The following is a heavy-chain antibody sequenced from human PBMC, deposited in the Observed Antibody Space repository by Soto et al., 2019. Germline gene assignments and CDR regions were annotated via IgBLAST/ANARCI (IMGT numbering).Heavy chain of an antibody. CDR2: SRPDNGNR. J-gene: IGHJ1*01. Sequence: QVQVLQSGPEAKRPGASVTVSCKTSGYTFSTSGISWVRQAPGQGLEWVGWSRPDNGNRKAAQRLHGRVTLTTDTSASTAYMELRSLTSDDTAMYYCARDTESNRYNDWGQGTLVTVSS. D-gene: IGHD1-20*01. CDR1: GYTFSTSG. V-gene: IGHV1-18*01. CDR3: ARDTESNRYND.